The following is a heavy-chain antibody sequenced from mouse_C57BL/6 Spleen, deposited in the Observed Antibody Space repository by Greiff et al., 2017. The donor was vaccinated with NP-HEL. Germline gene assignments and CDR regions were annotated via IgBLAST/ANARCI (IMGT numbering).Heavy chain of an antibody. CDR3: ARRSSSYDFDY. V-gene: IGHV5-17*01. CDR1: GFPFSDYG. D-gene: IGHD1-1*01. Sequence: EVMLVESGGGLVKPGGSLKLSCAASGFPFSDYGIHWVRQAPEKGLDWVAYISSGSSTIYYADTVKGRFTISRDNAKNTLFLQMTSLRSEDTAMYYCARRSSSYDFDYWGQGTTLTVSS. CDR2: ISSGSSTI. J-gene: IGHJ2*01.